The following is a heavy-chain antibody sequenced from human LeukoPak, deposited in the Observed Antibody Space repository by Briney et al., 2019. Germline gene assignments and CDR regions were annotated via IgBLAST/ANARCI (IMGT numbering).Heavy chain of an antibody. D-gene: IGHD6-13*01. V-gene: IGHV4-39*07. CDR3: ARDAAIAAPLMS. CDR2: IFHGVTT. Sequence: PSETLSLTCTVSGGSMSNRSYYWAWIRQPPGEGLEWIGNIFHGVTTFYNPSLMNRVAISVDTSKNQFSLKLTSVTAADTAVYYCARDAAIAAPLMSWGQGTLVIVSS. J-gene: IGHJ4*02. CDR1: GGSMSNRSYY.